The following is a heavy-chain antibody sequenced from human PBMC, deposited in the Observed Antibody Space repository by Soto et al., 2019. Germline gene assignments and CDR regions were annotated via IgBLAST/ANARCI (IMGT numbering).Heavy chain of an antibody. J-gene: IGHJ5*02. CDR3: ARESLRSGYYYDSSGYSEP. CDR2: IYYSGST. V-gene: IGHV4-30-4*01. CDR1: GGSISSGDYY. Sequence: SETLSLTCTVSGGSISSGDYYWSWIRQPPGEGLEWIGYIYYSGSTYYNPSLKSRVTISVDTSKNQFSLKLSSVTAADTAVYYCARESLRSGYYYDSSGYSEPWGQGTLVT. D-gene: IGHD3-22*01.